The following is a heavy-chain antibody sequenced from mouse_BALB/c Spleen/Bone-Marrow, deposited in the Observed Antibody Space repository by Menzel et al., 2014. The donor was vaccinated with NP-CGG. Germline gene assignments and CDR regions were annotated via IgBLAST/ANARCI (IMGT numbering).Heavy chain of an antibody. CDR2: INHGSGST. J-gene: IGHJ2*01. D-gene: IGHD2-3*01. CDR3: ARYDGYFDY. V-gene: IGHV1-54*01. Sequence: QVQLLQSGAELVRPGTSVKVSCKASGYAFTDYLMEWLKQRPGQGLEWIGVINHGSGSTNYNEKFEDKATLTADKPASTAYMQLSSLTSDDSAVYFCARYDGYFDYWGQGTILTGSS. CDR1: GYAFTDYL.